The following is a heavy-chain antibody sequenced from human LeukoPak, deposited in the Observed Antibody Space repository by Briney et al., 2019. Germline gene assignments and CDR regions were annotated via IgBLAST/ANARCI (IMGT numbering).Heavy chain of an antibody. J-gene: IGHJ4*02. Sequence: ASVKVSCKASGYTFTGYYMHWVRQAPGQGLEWMGWMSAYNRNTNYAQKLQGRVTMTTDTSTSTAYMELRSLRSDDTAVYYCARDSRRIAAAGTTDYWGQGTLVTVSS. CDR2: MSAYNRNT. D-gene: IGHD6-13*01. CDR3: ARDSRRIAAAGTTDY. CDR1: GYTFTGYY. V-gene: IGHV1-18*04.